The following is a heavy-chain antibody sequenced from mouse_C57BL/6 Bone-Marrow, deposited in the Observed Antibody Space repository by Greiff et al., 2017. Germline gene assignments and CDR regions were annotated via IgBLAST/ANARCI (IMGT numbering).Heavy chain of an antibody. Sequence: QVQLQQSGAELARPGASVKLSCKASGYTFTSSGISWVKQRTGQGLEWIGEIYPRSGTTYYNEKFKGKATLTADKYSSTAYMELRSLTSEDSAVYVFARREGFNFYYGGQGTTLTVAS. CDR2: IYPRSGTT. CDR3: ARREGFNFYY. J-gene: IGHJ2*01. V-gene: IGHV1-81*01. CDR1: GYTFTSSG.